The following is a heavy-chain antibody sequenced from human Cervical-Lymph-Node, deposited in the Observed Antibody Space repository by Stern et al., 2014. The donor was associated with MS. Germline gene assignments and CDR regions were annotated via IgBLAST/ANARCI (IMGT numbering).Heavy chain of an antibody. V-gene: IGHV3-30*18. CDR2: ISYDGTNK. CDR1: GFTFSSYG. CDR3: AKDMGDLPAGGAFDI. D-gene: IGHD3-16*01. Sequence: DQLVESGGGVVQPGRSLRLSCAASGFTFSSYGMHWVRQAPGKGLEWVAVISYDGTNKYYADSVKGRFTISRDTSKNTLYLHMNSLRAEDTAVYYCAKDMGDLPAGGAFDIWGQGTMVTVSS. J-gene: IGHJ3*02.